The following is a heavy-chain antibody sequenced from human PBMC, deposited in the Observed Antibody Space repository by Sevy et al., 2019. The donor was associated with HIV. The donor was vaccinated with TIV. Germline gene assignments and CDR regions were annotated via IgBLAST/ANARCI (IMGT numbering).Heavy chain of an antibody. CDR3: ARDSSHVEATMNKGFDP. CDR2: MHYSGIT. J-gene: IGHJ5*02. Sequence: SDTLSLTCTVSGDSISSGGYYWNWIRQHPGKGLEWIGYMHYSGITYYSPSLKSRVTMSVDRSKNQLSLKLSSVTAADTAVYYCARDSSHVEATMNKGFDPWGQGTLVTVSS. V-gene: IGHV4-31*03. D-gene: IGHD3-22*01. CDR1: GDSISSGGYY.